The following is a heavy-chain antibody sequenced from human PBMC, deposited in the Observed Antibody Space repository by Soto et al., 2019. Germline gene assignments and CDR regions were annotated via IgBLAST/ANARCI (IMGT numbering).Heavy chain of an antibody. V-gene: IGHV4-31*03. Sequence: QVQLQESGPGLVKPAQTLSLTCTVSGGSITSGGYSWTWIRQHPGKGLEWIVSIHYSVSTLSNPSLKSRVSISVDTSKNQCSLKLSSVTAADTAVYYCARDHTRSYGMDVWGQGTSVNVSS. CDR1: GGSITSGGYS. CDR3: ARDHTRSYGMDV. CDR2: IHYSVST. J-gene: IGHJ6*02.